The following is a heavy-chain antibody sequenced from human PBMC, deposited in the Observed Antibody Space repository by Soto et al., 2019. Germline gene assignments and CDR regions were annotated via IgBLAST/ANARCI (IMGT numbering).Heavy chain of an antibody. Sequence: QVQLQQWGAGLLKPSETLFLTCAVNGGSFSGYYWSWIRQPPGRGLEWIGEINHSGGTSYNPSLKSRVTISVDTSKNQFSLKVTSVTAADTAMYYCARGGVADRLLNWGQGTLVTVSS. D-gene: IGHD6-6*01. CDR1: GGSFSGYY. CDR2: INHSGGT. V-gene: IGHV4-34*01. J-gene: IGHJ4*02. CDR3: ARGGVADRLLN.